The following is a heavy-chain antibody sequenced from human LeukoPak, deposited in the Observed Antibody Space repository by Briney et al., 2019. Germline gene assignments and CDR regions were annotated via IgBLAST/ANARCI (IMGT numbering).Heavy chain of an antibody. CDR3: ARGGLTMIGSSRGMDV. D-gene: IGHD3-22*01. J-gene: IGHJ6*02. V-gene: IGHV1-8*01. CDR1: GYTFTSYD. Sequence: ASVKVSCKASGYTFTSYDINWVRQATGQGLEWMGWMNPNSGNTAYAQKFQGRVTMTRNTSISTAYMELSSLRSEDTAVYYCARGGLTMIGSSRGMDVWGQGTTVTVSS. CDR2: MNPNSGNT.